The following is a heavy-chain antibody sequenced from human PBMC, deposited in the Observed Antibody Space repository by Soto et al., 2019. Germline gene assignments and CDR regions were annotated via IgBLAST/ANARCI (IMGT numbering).Heavy chain of an antibody. CDR2: ISYDGSNK. J-gene: IGHJ4*02. Sequence: PGGSLRLSCAASGVTFSSYGMHWVRQAPGKGLEWVAVISYDGSNKYYADSVKGRFTISRDNSKNTLYLQMNSLRAEDTAVYYCAKVPYSASSGRTLDYWGQGTLVTVSS. D-gene: IGHD3-22*01. CDR3: AKVPYSASSGRTLDY. CDR1: GVTFSSYG. V-gene: IGHV3-30*18.